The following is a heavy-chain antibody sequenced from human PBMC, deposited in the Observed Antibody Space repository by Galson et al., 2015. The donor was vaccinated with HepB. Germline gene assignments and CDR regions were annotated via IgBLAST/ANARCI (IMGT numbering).Heavy chain of an antibody. CDR2: IIPIFGTA. CDR1: RGTFSSYA. V-gene: IGHV1-69*13. J-gene: IGHJ1*01. Sequence: SVKVSCKASRGTFSSYAISWVRQAPGQGLEWMGGIIPIFGTANYAQKFQGRVTITADESTSTAHMELSSLRSEDTAVYYCASPVGYSSSPHGQWLGWGQGTLVSVCS. CDR3: ASPVGYSSSPHGQWLG. D-gene: IGHD6-6*01.